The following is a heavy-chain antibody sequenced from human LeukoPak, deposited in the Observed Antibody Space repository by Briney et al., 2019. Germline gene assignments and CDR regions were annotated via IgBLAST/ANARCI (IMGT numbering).Heavy chain of an antibody. CDR2: ISHDGTRT. V-gene: IGHV3-74*01. D-gene: IGHD3-3*01. Sequence: GGSLRLSCAASGLTFSSYWMHWVRQAPGTGPVWVSRISHDGTRTSYADSVKGRFTISRDNAKNTLYLQMNSLRAEDTAVYYCARDGERSTIFGVALDAFDIWGQGTMVTVSS. CDR1: GLTFSSYW. J-gene: IGHJ3*02. CDR3: ARDGERSTIFGVALDAFDI.